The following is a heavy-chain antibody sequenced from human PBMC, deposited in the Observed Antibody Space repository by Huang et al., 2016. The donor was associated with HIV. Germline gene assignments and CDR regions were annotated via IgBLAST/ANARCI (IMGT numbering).Heavy chain of an antibody. CDR1: GYTFSSFG. CDR3: ARGGGIQLWLLGYYYMDV. D-gene: IGHD5-18*01. Sequence: QVQLVQSGAEVKKPGASVKVSCKASGYTFSSFGISWVRQAPGQGREWVGWISVYNGNTKLDQKCQGRLTMTTDTFTSTAYMELRSLRSDDTAVYYCARGGGIQLWLLGYYYMDVWGNGTTVTVSS. V-gene: IGHV1-18*01. CDR2: ISVYNGNT. J-gene: IGHJ6*03.